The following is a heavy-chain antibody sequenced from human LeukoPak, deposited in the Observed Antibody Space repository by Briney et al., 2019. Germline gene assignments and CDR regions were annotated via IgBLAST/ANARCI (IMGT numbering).Heavy chain of an antibody. J-gene: IGHJ4*02. V-gene: IGHV1-46*01. D-gene: IGHD6-13*01. CDR1: GYTFTSYF. Sequence: GASVKASCKASGYTFTSYFIHWVRQAPGQGLEWMGLINPTSGGTRYAQKFQGRVTMTRDTSTSTVYMELSSLREEDTALYYCARDQYLDSSRFHYFDSWGQGTLVTVSS. CDR2: INPTSGGT. CDR3: ARDQYLDSSRFHYFDS.